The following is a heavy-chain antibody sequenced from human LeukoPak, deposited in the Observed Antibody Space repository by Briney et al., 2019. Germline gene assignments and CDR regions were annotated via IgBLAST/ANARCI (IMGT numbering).Heavy chain of an antibody. J-gene: IGHJ4*02. D-gene: IGHD1-1*01. Sequence: GGSLTLSCAASGFTFSDYQMSWIRQAPGKGLEWVSYIGSSGTTIYYADSVKGRFTISRDNAKNSLYLQINSLRAEDTAVYYCARGGYSDYLNCWGQGTLVTVSS. CDR3: ARGGYSDYLNC. CDR2: IGSSGTTI. CDR1: GFTFSDYQ. V-gene: IGHV3-11*04.